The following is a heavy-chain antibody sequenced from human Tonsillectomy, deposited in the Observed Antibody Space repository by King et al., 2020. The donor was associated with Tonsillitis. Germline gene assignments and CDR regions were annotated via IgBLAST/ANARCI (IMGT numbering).Heavy chain of an antibody. CDR1: VFTFSAYL. Sequence: DVQLVESGGGLVQPGGSLRLSCAASVFTFSAYLLTWVRQPPGKGLELVANIKQDGSEKYYGDVVKGRFTISRKNPKNPLSLQMNSLRDEDTAVYYCARHNSATYYYGSGSPFYYYGMDVWGQGTTVTVSS. D-gene: IGHD3-10*01. CDR2: IKQDGSEK. V-gene: IGHV3-7*01. CDR3: ARHNSATYYYGSGSPFYYYGMDV. J-gene: IGHJ6*02.